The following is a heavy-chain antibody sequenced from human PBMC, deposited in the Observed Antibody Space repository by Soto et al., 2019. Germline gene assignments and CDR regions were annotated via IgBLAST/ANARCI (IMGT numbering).Heavy chain of an antibody. V-gene: IGHV1-18*01. Sequence: QVQLVQSGAEVKKPGASVKVSCTASGYTFTSYGISWVRQAPGQGLEWMGWISAYNGNTNYAQKLQGRVTMTTDTSTSTAYMELRSLRSDDTAVYYCARDRSIFGVVVDAFDIWGQGTMVTVSS. CDR1: GYTFTSYG. CDR3: ARDRSIFGVVVDAFDI. CDR2: ISAYNGNT. D-gene: IGHD3-3*01. J-gene: IGHJ3*02.